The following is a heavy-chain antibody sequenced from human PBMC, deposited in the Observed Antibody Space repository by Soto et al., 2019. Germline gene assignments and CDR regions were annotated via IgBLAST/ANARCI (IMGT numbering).Heavy chain of an antibody. Sequence: GGSLRLGCAASGFNFCASWMAWVRQTPGKGLEWVADINQDGSNKYYADSVKGRFTISRDNSKNTLYLQMNSLRAEDTAVYYCAKDNYYDSSGSLKANYYYYGMDVWGQGTTVTVSS. D-gene: IGHD3-22*01. V-gene: IGHV3-30*18. J-gene: IGHJ6*02. CDR1: GFNFCASW. CDR2: INQDGSNK. CDR3: AKDNYYDSSGSLKANYYYYGMDV.